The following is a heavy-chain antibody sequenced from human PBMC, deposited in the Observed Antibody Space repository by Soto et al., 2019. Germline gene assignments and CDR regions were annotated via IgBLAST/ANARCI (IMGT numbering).Heavy chain of an antibody. J-gene: IGHJ6*02. Sequence: SETLSLTCTVPGGSIRSYYCSWMPQPPGKGLDGIGYIYYSGSTNYNPSLKSRVTISVDTSKNQFSRKLSSVTAADTAVYYCARANYDILTGYNNYYYYGMDVWGQGSTVTVSS. V-gene: IGHV4-59*01. D-gene: IGHD3-9*01. CDR1: GGSIRSYY. CDR2: IYYSGST. CDR3: ARANYDILTGYNNYYYYGMDV.